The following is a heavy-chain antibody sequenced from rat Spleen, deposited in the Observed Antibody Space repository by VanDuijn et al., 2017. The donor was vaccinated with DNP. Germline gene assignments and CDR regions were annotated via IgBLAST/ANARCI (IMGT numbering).Heavy chain of an antibody. V-gene: IGHV5S13*01. CDR3: AKGGGLNYGGYSGGHWFAY. CDR1: GFTFNNYW. D-gene: IGHD1-11*01. Sequence: EVQLVESGGDLVQPGRSLKVSCVVSGFTFNNYWMTWVRQAPTKGLEWVASISTSGGSTYYRDSVKGRFTVSRDNAENTVYLQMNSLRSEDTATYYCAKGGGLNYGGYSGGHWFAYWGQGTLVTVSS. J-gene: IGHJ3*01. CDR2: ISTSGGST.